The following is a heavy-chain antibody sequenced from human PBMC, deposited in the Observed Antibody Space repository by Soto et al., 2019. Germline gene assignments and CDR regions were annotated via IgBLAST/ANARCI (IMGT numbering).Heavy chain of an antibody. V-gene: IGHV4-59*01. D-gene: IGHD5-18*01. J-gene: IGHJ4*02. Sequence: PSETLSLTCSVSGCSISNSYWSWIRQPPGKGLEWIGYVYYSGSTNYNPSLKSRVTISVDTSKNQFSLKLSSVTAADTAVYYCARDARYSYAYGYDYWGQGTLVTVSS. CDR1: GCSISNSY. CDR3: ARDARYSYAYGYDY. CDR2: VYYSGST.